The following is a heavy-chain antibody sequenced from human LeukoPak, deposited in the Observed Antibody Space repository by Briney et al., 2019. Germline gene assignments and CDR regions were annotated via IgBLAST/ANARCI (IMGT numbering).Heavy chain of an antibody. J-gene: IGHJ4*02. CDR1: GFTFSSYG. CDR2: IRYDGSSE. D-gene: IGHD6-19*01. V-gene: IGHV3-30*02. Sequence: GGSLRLSCAASGFTFSSYGMHWVRQAPGKGLEWVVFIRYDGSSEYYSDSVKGRFTISRDNSKNTLYLQMNTLRGEDTAVYYCAKGIALAAPDYWGQGTLATVSS. CDR3: AKGIALAAPDY.